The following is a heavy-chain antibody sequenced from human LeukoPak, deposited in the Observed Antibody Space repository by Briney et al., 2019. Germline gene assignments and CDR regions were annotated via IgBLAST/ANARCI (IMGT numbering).Heavy chain of an antibody. D-gene: IGHD5-24*01. V-gene: IGHV3-23*01. CDR2: FSVSDQTT. CDR3: ARDPPGRLGCSPFDL. CDR1: GFTFSSYA. Sequence: GGSLRLSCAASGFTFSSYAMSWVRQAPGKGLEWVSGFSVSDQTTYYADSVKGRFTISRDNSKNTLYLQMNSLRAEDTAVYYCARDPPGRLGCSPFDLWGQGTPVTVSS. J-gene: IGHJ4*02.